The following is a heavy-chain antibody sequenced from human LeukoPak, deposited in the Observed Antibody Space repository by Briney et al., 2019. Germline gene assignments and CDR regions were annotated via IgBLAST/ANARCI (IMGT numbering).Heavy chain of an antibody. D-gene: IGHD2-15*01. CDR3: ARSSITYWSGGSCLSSRFDP. J-gene: IGHJ5*02. V-gene: IGHV4-39*01. CDR1: GGSISDSSYY. CDR2: INYAGTT. Sequence: SETLSLTCTVSGGSISDSSYYWGWIRQPPGKGLEYIGSINYAGTTYFSPFLKSRVTISVVTSRNQFSLRLSSVTAADTAVYFCARSSITYWSGGSCLSSRFDPWGQGSLVTVSS.